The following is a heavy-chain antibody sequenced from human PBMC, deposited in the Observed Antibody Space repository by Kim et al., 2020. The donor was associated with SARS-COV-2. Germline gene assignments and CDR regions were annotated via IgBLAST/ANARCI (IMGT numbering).Heavy chain of an antibody. CDR1: GITFRSYG. D-gene: IGHD2-8*01. CDR3: AKDEVYCTNATCYRGYYSYYYAIDV. J-gene: IGHJ6*02. CDR2: ISFDGSNK. V-gene: IGHV3-30*18. Sequence: GGSLRLSCAASGITFRSYGMHWVRQAPGKGLEWVAVISFDGSNKHYVESVKGRFTISRDNSKNTLYLQMDSLRHDDTAVYYCAKDEVYCTNATCYRGYYSYYYAIDVWGQGTSVTVSS.